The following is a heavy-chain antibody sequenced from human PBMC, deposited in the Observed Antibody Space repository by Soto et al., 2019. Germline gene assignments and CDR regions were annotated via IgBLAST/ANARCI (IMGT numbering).Heavy chain of an antibody. CDR3: AKDTKYRYSSSWPLFDY. CDR2: ISGSGGST. J-gene: IGHJ4*02. Sequence: GGSLRLSCAASGFTFSSYAMSWVRQAPGKGLEWVSAISGSGGSTYYADSVKGRFTISRDNSKNTLYLQMNSLRAEDTAVYYCAKDTKYRYSSSWPLFDYWGQGTLVTVSS. V-gene: IGHV3-23*01. CDR1: GFTFSSYA. D-gene: IGHD6-13*01.